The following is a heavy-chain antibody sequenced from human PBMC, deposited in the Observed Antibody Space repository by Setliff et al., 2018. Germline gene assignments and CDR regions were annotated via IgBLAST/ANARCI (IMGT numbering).Heavy chain of an antibody. CDR3: ARDPIGPLIITVGF. D-gene: IGHD3-22*01. CDR1: GFTFSSFW. J-gene: IGHJ4*02. CDR2: INQAGSAK. V-gene: IGHV3-7*01. Sequence: AGGSLRLSCAASGFTFSSFWMSWVRQAPGKGLEWVANINQAGSAKYYVDSVKGRFTISRDNAKNSLYLQMNSLRHEDTAVYYCARDPIGPLIITVGFWGQGTPVTVSS.